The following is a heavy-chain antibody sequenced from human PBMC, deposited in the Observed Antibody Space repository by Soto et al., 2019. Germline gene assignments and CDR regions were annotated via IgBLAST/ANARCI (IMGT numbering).Heavy chain of an antibody. D-gene: IGHD6-19*01. CDR3: ARQIIAVAGYYFDY. J-gene: IGHJ4*02. V-gene: IGHV4-39*01. CDR2: IYYSGST. CDR1: GGSISSSSYY. Sequence: QLQLQESGPGLVKPSETLSLTCTVSGGSISSSSYYWGWIRQPPGKGLEWIGSIYYSGSTYYNPSLKSRVTISVDTSKNQFSLKLSSVTAADTAVYYCARQIIAVAGYYFDYWGQGTLVTVSS.